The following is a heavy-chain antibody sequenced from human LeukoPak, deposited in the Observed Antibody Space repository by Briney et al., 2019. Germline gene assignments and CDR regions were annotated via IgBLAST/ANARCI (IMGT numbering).Heavy chain of an antibody. CDR3: AKDRCSGGIGCYYYYMDV. V-gene: IGHV4-39*02. J-gene: IGHJ6*03. CDR2: IYYSGIT. Sequence: SETLSLTCTVSGGSISSNGYYWGWIRQSPGEGLEWIGNIYYSGITYYNASLKSRVTISVDTSKNQFSLKVRSVTAADTAVYYCAKDRCSGGIGCYYYYMDVWGKGTTVTISS. CDR1: GGSISSNGYY. D-gene: IGHD2-15*01.